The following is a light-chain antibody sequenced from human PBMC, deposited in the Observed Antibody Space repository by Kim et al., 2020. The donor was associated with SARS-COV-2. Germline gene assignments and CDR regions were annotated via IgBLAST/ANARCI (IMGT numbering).Light chain of an antibody. J-gene: IGKJ3*01. V-gene: IGKV1-39*01. CDR1: QNINRH. Sequence: DIQMTQSPSSLSASVGDRVTITCRTSQNINRHLNWYHQKPGRAPKLLIYAASTLQGGVPSRFSGSGSETDFTLTISSLQPEDFATYFCQQTYSAPVAFGPGTKVDIK. CDR2: AAS. CDR3: QQTYSAPVA.